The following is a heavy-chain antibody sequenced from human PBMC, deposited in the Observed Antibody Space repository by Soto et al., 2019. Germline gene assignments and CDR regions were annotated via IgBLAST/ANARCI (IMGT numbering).Heavy chain of an antibody. CDR1: GGSIISNY. CDR3: ARDRDGGGWSDP. CDR2: IYYSGST. D-gene: IGHD3-16*01. Sequence: QVQLQESGPGLVKPSETLSLTCTVSGGSIISNYWSWIRQPPGKGLEWIGYIYYSGSTNYNPSLKSRVTISVDTSKNQFSLKLTSVTAADTAVYYCARDRDGGGWSDPWGQETQVTVSS. V-gene: IGHV4-59*01. J-gene: IGHJ5*02.